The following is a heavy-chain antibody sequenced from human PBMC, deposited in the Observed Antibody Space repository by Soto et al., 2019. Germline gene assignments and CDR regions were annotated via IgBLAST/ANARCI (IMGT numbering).Heavy chain of an antibody. J-gene: IGHJ4*02. CDR2: INTGSGHT. CDR3: ACLGDEGVDF. D-gene: IGHD3-16*01. CDR1: GYTFFKYA. V-gene: IGHV1-3*04. Sequence: QAQLVQSGAEVKKPGASVKVSCKASGYTFFKYAIHWVRQAPGQRLEYMGWINTGSGHTKSSQKFQGRVSITRDTSANTAYMELTSLRSEDTAVYYCACLGDEGVDFWGQGTPVTVSS.